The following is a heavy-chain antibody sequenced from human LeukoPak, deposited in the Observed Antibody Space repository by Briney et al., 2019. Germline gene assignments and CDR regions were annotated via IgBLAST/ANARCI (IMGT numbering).Heavy chain of an antibody. J-gene: IGHJ4*02. V-gene: IGHV3-21*01. CDR2: ISSSSSYI. CDR1: GFTFSSYS. Sequence: PGGSLRLSCAASGFTFSSYSMNWVRQAPGKGLEWVSSISSSSSYIYYADSVKGRFTISRDSAKNSLYLQMNSLRAEDTAVYYCARDHMVAATTSFDYWGQGTLVTVSS. CDR3: ARDHMVAATTSFDY. D-gene: IGHD2-15*01.